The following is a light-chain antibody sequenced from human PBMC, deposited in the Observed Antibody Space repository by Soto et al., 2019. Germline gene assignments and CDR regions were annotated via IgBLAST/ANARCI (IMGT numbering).Light chain of an antibody. CDR1: QSVGNN. CDR3: HQYDDWPPYT. Sequence: EIEMTQSPATLSLSPGERATVSCRASQSVGNNLAWYQQKSGQAPRLLIYGAYTRAAGVPARFSGTGSGTEFTLTISSLQSEVFAVYYCHQYDDWPPYTFGQGTKLEFK. V-gene: IGKV3-15*01. CDR2: GAY. J-gene: IGKJ2*01.